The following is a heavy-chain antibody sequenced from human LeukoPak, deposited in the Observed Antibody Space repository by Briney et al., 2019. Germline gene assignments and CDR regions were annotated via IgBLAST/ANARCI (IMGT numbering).Heavy chain of an antibody. Sequence: SQTLSLTCTVSGGSITSGGYYWSWIRQQPGKGLEWIGYIYYSGSTYYNPSLKSRVIISGDTSKNHFSLKLSSVSAADTAVYYCARAMMADYFLDYWGQGTLVTVSS. V-gene: IGHV4-31*03. CDR2: IYYSGST. CDR3: ARAMMADYFLDY. CDR1: GGSITSGGYY. J-gene: IGHJ4*02. D-gene: IGHD3-22*01.